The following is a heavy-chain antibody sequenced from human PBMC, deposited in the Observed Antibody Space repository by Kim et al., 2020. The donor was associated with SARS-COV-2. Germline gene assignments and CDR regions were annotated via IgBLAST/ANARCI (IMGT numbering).Heavy chain of an antibody. Sequence: GGSLRLSCVASGFTFSSYWVHWVRQAPGKGLVWVSRINSDGSSTSYAGSVKGRFTISRDNAKNTLYLQMNSVRAEDTAVYYCARELKGDCDILTGYYPYFDYWGQGTLVTVSS. D-gene: IGHD3-9*01. J-gene: IGHJ4*02. CDR1: GFTFSSYW. V-gene: IGHV3-74*01. CDR3: ARELKGDCDILTGYYPYFDY. CDR2: INSDGSST.